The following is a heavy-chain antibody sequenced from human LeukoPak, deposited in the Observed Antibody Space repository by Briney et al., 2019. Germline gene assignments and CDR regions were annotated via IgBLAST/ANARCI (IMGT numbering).Heavy chain of an antibody. Sequence: PGGSLRLSCAASGFTFSSYSMNWVRQAPGKGLEWVSSISSSSRYIYYADSLKGRFTISRDNAKNSLYLQMNSLRAEDTAVYYCARETFCTNTTCPIGDHFDYWGQGTLVTVSS. CDR1: GFTFSSYS. CDR2: ISSSSRYI. D-gene: IGHD2-2*01. J-gene: IGHJ4*02. CDR3: ARETFCTNTTCPIGDHFDY. V-gene: IGHV3-21*01.